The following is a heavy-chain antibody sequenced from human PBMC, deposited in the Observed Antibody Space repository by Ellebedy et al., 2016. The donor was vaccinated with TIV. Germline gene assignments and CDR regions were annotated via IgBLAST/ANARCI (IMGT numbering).Heavy chain of an antibody. J-gene: IGHJ4*02. CDR3: ARETDFWSDSSYFDS. CDR1: GDSINSGDYY. Sequence: SETLSLTXTVSGDSINSGDYYWSWIRQPPGKGLEWIGYIYYTGTTYYNPSLKGRITISVDTSKNHFSLRLRSVTAADTALYFCARETDFWSDSSYFDSWGQGILVAVCS. CDR2: IYYTGTT. D-gene: IGHD3-3*01. V-gene: IGHV4-30-4*01.